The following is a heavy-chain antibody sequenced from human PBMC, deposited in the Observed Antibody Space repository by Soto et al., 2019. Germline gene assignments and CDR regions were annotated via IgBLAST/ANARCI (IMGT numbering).Heavy chain of an antibody. D-gene: IGHD6-6*01. CDR1: GISLSTSGVG. J-gene: IGHJ3*01. Sequence: SGPTLVNPTQTLTLTCSLSGISLSTSGVGLGWIRQTPGKALEWLALIYWNDDKHYTPSLKSRLTITKDTSKNQAVLTMTNMDPVDTATYYCARGLATLPVFAFDVWGQGTVVTVSS. V-gene: IGHV2-5*01. CDR2: IYWNDDK. CDR3: ARGLATLPVFAFDV.